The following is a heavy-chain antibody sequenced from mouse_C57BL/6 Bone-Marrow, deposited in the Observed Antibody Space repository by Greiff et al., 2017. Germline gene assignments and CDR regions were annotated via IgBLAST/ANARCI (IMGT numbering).Heavy chain of an antibody. CDR1: GYTFTSYG. V-gene: IGHV1-81*01. CDR3: ARQLFYAMDY. CDR2: IYPRSGNT. D-gene: IGHD3-1*01. J-gene: IGHJ4*01. Sequence: QVQLQQSGAELARPGASVKLSCKASGYTFTSYGISWVKQRTGQGLEWIGEIYPRSGNTYYNEKFKGKATLTADKSSSTAYSELRSLTSEDSAVYFCARQLFYAMDYWGQGTSVTVSS.